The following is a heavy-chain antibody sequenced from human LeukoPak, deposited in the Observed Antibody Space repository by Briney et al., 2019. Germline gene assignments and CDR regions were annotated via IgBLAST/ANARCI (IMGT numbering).Heavy chain of an antibody. V-gene: IGHV1-69*13. D-gene: IGHD3-10*01. Sequence: ASVKVSCKASGGTSSSYAISWVRQAPGQGLEWMGGIIPIFGTANYAQKFQARVTITADESTTTAYMELSSLRSEDTAVYYCARGAGKYIDSSLDYWGQGTLVTVSS. CDR3: ARGAGKYIDSSLDY. CDR1: GGTSSSYA. CDR2: IIPIFGTA. J-gene: IGHJ4*02.